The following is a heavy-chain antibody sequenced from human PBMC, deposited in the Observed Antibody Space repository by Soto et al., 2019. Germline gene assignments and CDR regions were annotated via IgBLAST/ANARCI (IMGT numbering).Heavy chain of an antibody. Sequence: PGGSLRLSCAASGFTFSSYAMSWVRQAPGKGLEWVTAISGSGGSTYYADSVKGRFTISIYNSKNTLYLQMNSLRAVYMAVYYCAKLGGRTRESDYWGQGTLVTVSS. J-gene: IGHJ4*02. V-gene: IGHV3-23*01. CDR2: ISGSGGST. CDR1: GFTFSSYA. D-gene: IGHD1-1*01. CDR3: AKLGGRTRESDY.